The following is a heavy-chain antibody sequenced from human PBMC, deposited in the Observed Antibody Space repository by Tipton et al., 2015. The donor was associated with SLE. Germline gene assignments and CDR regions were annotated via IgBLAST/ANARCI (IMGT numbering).Heavy chain of an antibody. CDR3: ARVEGSWDAFDI. D-gene: IGHD2-15*01. J-gene: IGHJ3*02. V-gene: IGHV4-61*01. CDR2: IYYSGST. Sequence: TLSLTCTVSGGSVSTSRYYWSWIRQPPGRGLEWIGYIYYSGSTNYNPSLKSRVTISVDTSKNQFSLKLSSVTAADTAVYYCARVEGSWDAFDIWGQGTMVTVSS. CDR1: GGSVSTSRYY.